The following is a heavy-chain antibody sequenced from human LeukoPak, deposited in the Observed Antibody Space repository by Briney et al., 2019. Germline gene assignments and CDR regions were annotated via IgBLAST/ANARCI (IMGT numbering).Heavy chain of an antibody. D-gene: IGHD3-16*01. V-gene: IGHV1-46*01. CDR3: ARVWAPGYYYYMDV. J-gene: IGHJ6*03. CDR2: INPSDGST. Sequence: ASVKVSCKASGYTFTSYYMHWVRQAPGQGLDWMGLINPSDGSTGYAQKFQGRVTMTRDTSISTAYMELSRLRSDDTAVYYCARVWAPGYYYYMDVWGKGTTVTASS. CDR1: GYTFTSYY.